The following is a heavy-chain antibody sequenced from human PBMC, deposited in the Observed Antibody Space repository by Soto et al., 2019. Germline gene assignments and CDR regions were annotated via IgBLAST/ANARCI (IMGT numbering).Heavy chain of an antibody. CDR2: IYSEGTT. CDR1: GLTVSSNY. Sequence: EVQLVESGGGLIQRGGSLRLSCAASGLTVSSNYMSWVRQAPGKGLEWVSVIYSEGTTYYADSLKGRFTVSRDKSTNTLYRQMNGLRVEDTAVYYCALDPRGYSYGLFWSYSHLDVWGQGTTVTVSS. CDR3: ALDPRGYSYGLFWSYSHLDV. J-gene: IGHJ6*02. V-gene: IGHV3-53*01. D-gene: IGHD5-18*01.